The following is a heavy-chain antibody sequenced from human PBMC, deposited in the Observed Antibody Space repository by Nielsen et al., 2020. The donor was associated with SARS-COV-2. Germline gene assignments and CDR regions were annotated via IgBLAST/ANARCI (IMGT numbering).Heavy chain of an antibody. D-gene: IGHD4-23*01. CDR2: IYPGDSDI. V-gene: IGHV5-51*01. J-gene: IGHJ4*02. CDR3: AKGGDNSGSYFDY. Sequence: GESLKISCKASGYIFTDYWIGWVRQMAGKGLEWMGIIYPGDSDIQYSPSFEGQVTISADKSISAAYLQWNSLKASDTAMYYCAKGGDNSGSYFDYWGQGTLLTVSS. CDR1: GYIFTDYW.